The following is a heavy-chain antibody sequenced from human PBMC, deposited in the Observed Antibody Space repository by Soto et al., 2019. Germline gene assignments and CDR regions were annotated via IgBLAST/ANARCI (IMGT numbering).Heavy chain of an antibody. Sequence: GGSLRLSCAASGFTFDDYTTHWVRQAPGKGLEWVSLISWDGGSTYYADSVKGRFTISRDNSKNSLYLQMNSLRTEDTALFYFLKVFLGRGYYYYYYGMDVWGQGTTVTVSS. CDR1: GFTFDDYT. J-gene: IGHJ6*02. CDR2: ISWDGGST. D-gene: IGHD3-10*01. CDR3: LKVFLGRGYYYYYYGMDV. V-gene: IGHV3-43*01.